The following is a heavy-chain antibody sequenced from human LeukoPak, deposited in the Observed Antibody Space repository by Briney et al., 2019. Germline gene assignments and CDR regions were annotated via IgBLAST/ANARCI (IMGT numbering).Heavy chain of an antibody. J-gene: IGHJ5*02. CDR2: IYDSGST. CDR3: ARAGDSSGWYVKNWFDP. Sequence: PSETLSLTCTVSGGSIRSSYYYWGWIRQPPGKGLEWIGSIYDSGSTYYNPSLKSRVTISVDTSKNQFSLKLSSVTAADTAVYYCARAGDSSGWYVKNWFDPWGQGTLVTVSS. V-gene: IGHV4-39*07. D-gene: IGHD6-19*01. CDR1: GGSIRSSYYY.